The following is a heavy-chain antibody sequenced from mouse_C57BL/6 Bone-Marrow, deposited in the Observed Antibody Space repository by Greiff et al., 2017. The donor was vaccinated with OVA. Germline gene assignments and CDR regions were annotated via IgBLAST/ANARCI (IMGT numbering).Heavy chain of an antibody. CDR2: ISNGGGST. V-gene: IGHV5-12*01. J-gene: IGHJ3*01. D-gene: IGHD1-1*01. CDR1: GFTFSDYY. CDR3: ARRLYYYGSSVAY. Sequence: EVKLVESGGGLVQPGGSLKLSCAASGFTFSDYYMYWVRQTPEKRLEWVAYISNGGGSTYYPDTVKGRFTISRDNAKNTLYLQMSRLKSEDTAMYYCARRLYYYGSSVAYWGQGTLVTVSA.